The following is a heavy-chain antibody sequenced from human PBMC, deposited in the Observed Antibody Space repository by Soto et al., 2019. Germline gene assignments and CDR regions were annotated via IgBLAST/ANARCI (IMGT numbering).Heavy chain of an antibody. CDR1: GFTFSDYY. CDR3: ARDRRYYDSSGYPHAAAFDI. J-gene: IGHJ3*02. V-gene: IGHV3-11*01. Sequence: GGSLRLSCAASGFTFSDYYMSWIRQAPGKGLEWVSYISSSGSTIYYADSVKGRFTISRDNAKNSLYLQMDSLRAEDTAVYYCARDRRYYDSSGYPHAAAFDIWGQVKMVTVS. D-gene: IGHD3-22*01. CDR2: ISSSGSTI.